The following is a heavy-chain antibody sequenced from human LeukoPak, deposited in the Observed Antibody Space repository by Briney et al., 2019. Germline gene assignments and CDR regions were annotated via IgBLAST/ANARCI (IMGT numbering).Heavy chain of an antibody. CDR3: ARDVGSGSYFD. D-gene: IGHD3-10*01. CDR1: GGSISSYY. J-gene: IGHJ4*02. Sequence: PSETLSLTCTVSGGSISSYYWSWIRQPPGKGLEWLGYIYYSGSTNYNPSLKSRVTISVDTSKNQFSLKLSSVTAADTAVDYCARDVGSGSYFDWGQGTLVTVSS. V-gene: IGHV4-59*01. CDR2: IYYSGST.